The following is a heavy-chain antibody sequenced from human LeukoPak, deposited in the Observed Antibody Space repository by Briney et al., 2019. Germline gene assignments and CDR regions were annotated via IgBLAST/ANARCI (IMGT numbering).Heavy chain of an antibody. CDR2: ISSNGGST. CDR1: GFTFSSYA. Sequence: GGSLRLSCAASGFTFSSYAMHWVRQAPGKGLEYVSAISSNGGSTYYANSVKGRFTISRDNSKNTLYLQMGSLRAEDVAVYYCARFGVTGSDWGQGTLVTVSS. J-gene: IGHJ4*02. CDR3: ARFGVTGSD. V-gene: IGHV3-64*01. D-gene: IGHD3-3*01.